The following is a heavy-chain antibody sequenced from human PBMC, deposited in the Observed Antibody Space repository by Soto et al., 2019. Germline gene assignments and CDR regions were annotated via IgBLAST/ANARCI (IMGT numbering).Heavy chain of an antibody. CDR3: ARANSSTSYKLEYKWLDP. J-gene: IGHJ5*02. CDR1: GASINDYY. V-gene: IGHV4-59*01. Sequence: SETLSLTCTVSGASINDYYWSWIRQTPGKGLEWVGFMYYSETTKYNPSLKGRVNMSLDTSKNQVSLHLKSVTAADTAVYYCARANSSTSYKLEYKWLDPWGQGTLVTVYS. D-gene: IGHD6-13*01. CDR2: MYYSETT.